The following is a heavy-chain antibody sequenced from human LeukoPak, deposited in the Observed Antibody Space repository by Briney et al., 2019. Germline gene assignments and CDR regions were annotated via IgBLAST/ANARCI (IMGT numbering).Heavy chain of an antibody. CDR3: ARAETTGYYYDSSGYSIDYYYGMDV. CDR2: INPNSGGT. J-gene: IGHJ6*02. D-gene: IGHD3-22*01. V-gene: IGHV1-2*06. CDR1: GYTFTGYY. Sequence: GASVTVSCKASGYTFTGYYMHWVRQAPGQGLEWMGRINPNSGGTNYAQKFQGRVTMTRDTSISTAYMELSRLRSDDTAVYYCARAETTGYYYDSSGYSIDYYYGMDVWGQGTTVTVSS.